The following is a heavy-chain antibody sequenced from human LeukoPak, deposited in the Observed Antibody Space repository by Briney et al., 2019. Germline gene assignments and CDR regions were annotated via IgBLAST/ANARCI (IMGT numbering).Heavy chain of an antibody. CDR1: GFTFSSYG. D-gene: IGHD3-10*01. CDR3: ARFYGSGSYYPTYGMDV. Sequence: GGSLRLSCAASGFTFSSYGMHWVRQAPGKGLEWVAVIWYEGSNKYYADSVKGRFTISRDNSKNTLYLQMNSLRAEDTAVYYCARFYGSGSYYPTYGMDVWGKGTTVTVSS. J-gene: IGHJ6*04. CDR2: IWYEGSNK. V-gene: IGHV3-33*01.